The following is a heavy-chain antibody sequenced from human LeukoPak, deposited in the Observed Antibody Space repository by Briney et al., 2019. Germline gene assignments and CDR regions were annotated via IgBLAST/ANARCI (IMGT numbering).Heavy chain of an antibody. CDR2: ISYDGSNE. CDR1: GFNFGNAA. CDR3: ARGDSFYYDSSDLPHAFDI. Sequence: GGSLRLSCAASGFNFGNAAMHWVREAPGKGLDWVALISYDGSNEYYADSVKGRFTISRDNSKTTLFLQMNSLRLEDTAVYYCARGDSFYYDSSDLPHAFDIWGQGTMVTVSS. J-gene: IGHJ3*02. V-gene: IGHV3-30*04. D-gene: IGHD3-22*01.